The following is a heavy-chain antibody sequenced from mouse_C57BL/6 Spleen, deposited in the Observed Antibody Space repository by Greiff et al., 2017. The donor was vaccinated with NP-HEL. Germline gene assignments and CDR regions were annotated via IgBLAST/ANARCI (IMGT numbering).Heavy chain of an antibody. J-gene: IGHJ2*01. D-gene: IGHD2-1*01. CDR2: INPYNGDT. Sequence: VQLKESGPELVKPGDSVKISCKASGYSFTGYFMNWVMQSHGKSLEWIGRINPYNGDTFYNQKFKGKATLTVDKSSSTAHMELRSLTSEDSAVYYCARWIYYGNYFDYWGQGTTLTVSS. CDR3: ARWIYYGNYFDY. CDR1: GYSFTGYF. V-gene: IGHV1-20*01.